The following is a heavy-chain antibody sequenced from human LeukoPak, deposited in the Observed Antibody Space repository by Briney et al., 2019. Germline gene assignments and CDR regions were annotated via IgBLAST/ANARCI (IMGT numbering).Heavy chain of an antibody. CDR1: GFTFSSYN. J-gene: IGHJ4*02. Sequence: PGGSLRLSCVASGFTFSSYNMNWLRQAPGKGPEWVSSISSSSSYIYYADSVKGRFTMSRDNAKNSLFLQMNSLRAEDTAVYYCARGDPTMVTDYVHWGQGTLVTVSS. CDR3: ARGDPTMVTDYVH. CDR2: ISSSSSYI. V-gene: IGHV3-21*01. D-gene: IGHD4-23*01.